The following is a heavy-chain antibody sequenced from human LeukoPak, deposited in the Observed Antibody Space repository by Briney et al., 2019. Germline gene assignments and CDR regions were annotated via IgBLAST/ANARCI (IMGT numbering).Heavy chain of an antibody. V-gene: IGHV3-64D*06. Sequence: GGSLRLSCSASGFVFSDYAMHWARQAPGKGVEYLSGISGNGVATYYVDSVQGRVTVSRDNYKTTLYLQINSLRREDTAFYYCIKDRGSSGWDFDSWGQGTLLTVSS. J-gene: IGHJ4*02. CDR3: IKDRGSSGWDFDS. D-gene: IGHD6-19*01. CDR1: GFVFSDYA. CDR2: ISGNGVAT.